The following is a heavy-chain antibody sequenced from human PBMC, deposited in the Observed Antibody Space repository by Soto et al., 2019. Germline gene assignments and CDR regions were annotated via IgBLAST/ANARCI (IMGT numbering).Heavy chain of an antibody. Sequence: QVQLVESGGGLVKPGTSLRLSCAACGFAFSDHYMSWIRQAPGKGLEWLSHISARSTYTNYGDSVKGRFSISRDNVNQTVFLQMNSLRVDDTAIYYCAMGDYGRYWGPGTLVTVSS. J-gene: IGHJ4*02. CDR1: GFAFSDHY. V-gene: IGHV3-11*06. D-gene: IGHD4-17*01. CDR3: AMGDYGRY. CDR2: ISARSTYT.